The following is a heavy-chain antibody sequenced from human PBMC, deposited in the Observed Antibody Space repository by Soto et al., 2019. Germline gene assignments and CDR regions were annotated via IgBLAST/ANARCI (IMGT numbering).Heavy chain of an antibody. CDR2: INHSGST. CDR3: ARGRVSYSSSARYFDY. Sequence: SETLSLTCAVYGGSFSGYYWSWIRQPPGKGLEWIGEINHSGSTNYNPSLKSRVTISVDTSKNQFSLKLSSVTAADTAVYYCARGRVSYSSSARYFDYWGQGTLVTVSS. CDR1: GGSFSGYY. D-gene: IGHD6-6*01. J-gene: IGHJ4*02. V-gene: IGHV4-34*01.